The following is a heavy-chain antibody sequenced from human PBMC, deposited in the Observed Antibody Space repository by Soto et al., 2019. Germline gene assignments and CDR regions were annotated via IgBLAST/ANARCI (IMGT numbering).Heavy chain of an antibody. Sequence: GGSLRLSCVASGLTVTTYWMTWVRQAPGKGLEWVANIKQDGSEKYYVDSVKGRFTISRDDAENSLYLQMNNLKAEDTPVYYCTRNRAKFDTGGKGTPVPVS. D-gene: IGHD1-26*01. CDR2: IKQDGSEK. CDR1: GLTVTTYW. V-gene: IGHV3-7*01. CDR3: TRNRAKFDT. J-gene: IGHJ5*02.